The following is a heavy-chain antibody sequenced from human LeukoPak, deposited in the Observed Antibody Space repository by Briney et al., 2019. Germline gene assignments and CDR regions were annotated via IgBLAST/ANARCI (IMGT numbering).Heavy chain of an antibody. CDR3: ASRKHYYDSSGYYPFDY. V-gene: IGHV4-59*01. D-gene: IGHD3-22*01. Sequence: PSETLSLTCTVSGGSISSYYWSWIRQPPGKGLEWIGYIYYSGSTNYNPSLKSRVTISVDTSKNQFSLKLSSVTAADTAVYYCASRKHYYDSSGYYPFDYWGQGTLVTVSS. CDR1: GGSISSYY. CDR2: IYYSGST. J-gene: IGHJ4*02.